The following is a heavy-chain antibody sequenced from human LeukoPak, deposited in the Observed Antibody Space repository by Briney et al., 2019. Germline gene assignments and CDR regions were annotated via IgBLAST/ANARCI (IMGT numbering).Heavy chain of an antibody. CDR3: ARLGVYSGYDPRRRHYYYGMDV. D-gene: IGHD5-12*01. V-gene: IGHV4-59*08. Sequence: SETLSLTCTVSGGSISSYYWSWIRQPPGKGLEWIGYIYYSGSTNYNPSLKSRVTISVDTSKNQFSLKLSSVTAADTAVYYCARLGVYSGYDPRRRHYYYGMDVWGQGTTVTVSS. CDR2: IYYSGST. CDR1: GGSISSYY. J-gene: IGHJ6*02.